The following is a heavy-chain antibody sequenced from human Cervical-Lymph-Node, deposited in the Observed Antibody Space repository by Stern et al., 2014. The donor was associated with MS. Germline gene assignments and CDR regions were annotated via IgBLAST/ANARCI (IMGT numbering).Heavy chain of an antibody. CDR1: GGTFSSYA. D-gene: IGHD2-2*01. J-gene: IGHJ6*02. CDR2: IIPIFGTA. CDR3: ARARLDCSSTSCLPRLDV. Sequence: QVQLVESGAEVKKPGSSVKVSCKASGGTFSSYAISWVRQAPGQGLEWMGGIIPIFGTANYAQKFQGRVTITADESTSTAYMELSSLRSEDTAVYYCARARLDCSSTSCLPRLDVWGQGTTVTVSS. V-gene: IGHV1-69*01.